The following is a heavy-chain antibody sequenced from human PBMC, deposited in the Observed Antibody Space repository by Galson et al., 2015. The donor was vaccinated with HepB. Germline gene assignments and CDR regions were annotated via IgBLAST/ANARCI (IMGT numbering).Heavy chain of an antibody. CDR3: ARDCSPRTYDSSGYKAHYYYYGMDV. V-gene: IGHV1-18*04. Sequence: SVKVSCKASGYTFTSYGISWVRQAPGQGLEWMGWISAYNGNTNYAQKLQGRVTMTTDTSTSTAYMELRSLRSDDTAVYYCARDCSPRTYDSSGYKAHYYYYGMDVWGQGTTVTVSS. CDR2: ISAYNGNT. D-gene: IGHD3-22*01. CDR1: GYTFTSYG. J-gene: IGHJ6*02.